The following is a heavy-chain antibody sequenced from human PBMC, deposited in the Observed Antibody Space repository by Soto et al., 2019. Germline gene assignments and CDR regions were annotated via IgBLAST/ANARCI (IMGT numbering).Heavy chain of an antibody. V-gene: IGHV3-23*01. CDR3: AKAISCGRMLCYQDGMDV. CDR2: ISGSGIYR. Sequence: EVQLLESGGGLVQPGGSLRLSCAASGFTFSSYAMSWVRQAPGKGLEWVSVISGSGIYRDADSVKGRFTISRDKSKNTLYLQRKSLGAEATAVYYCAKAISCGRMLCYQDGMDVWGQGTTVVVSS. J-gene: IGHJ6*02. D-gene: IGHD2-8*01. CDR1: GFTFSSYA.